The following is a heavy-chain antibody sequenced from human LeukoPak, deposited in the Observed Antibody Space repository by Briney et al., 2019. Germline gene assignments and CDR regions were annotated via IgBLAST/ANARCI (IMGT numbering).Heavy chain of an antibody. Sequence: PSETLSLTCTVSGGSISSSGHYWGWIRQPPGKGLEWIGSLHYSGSTYHNPSLKSRITISADTSNNQFSLKLSSVAAADTAVYYCARHRDGYNRPLDYWGQGTLVTVSS. V-gene: IGHV4-39*01. CDR1: GGSISSSGHY. J-gene: IGHJ4*02. CDR3: ARHRDGYNRPLDY. D-gene: IGHD5-24*01. CDR2: LHYSGST.